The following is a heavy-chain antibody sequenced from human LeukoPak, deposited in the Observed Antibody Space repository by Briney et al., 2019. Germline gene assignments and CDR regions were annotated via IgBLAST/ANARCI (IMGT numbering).Heavy chain of an antibody. CDR1: GYTFTSYG. J-gene: IGHJ5*02. Sequence: GASVKVSCKAPGYTFTSYGISWVRQAPGQGLEWMGWISAYNGNTNYAQKLQGRVTMTTDTSTSTAYMELRSLRSDDTAVYYCARVSPSIAAAGQAWFDPWGQGTLVTVSS. V-gene: IGHV1-18*01. CDR3: ARVSPSIAAAGQAWFDP. CDR2: ISAYNGNT. D-gene: IGHD6-13*01.